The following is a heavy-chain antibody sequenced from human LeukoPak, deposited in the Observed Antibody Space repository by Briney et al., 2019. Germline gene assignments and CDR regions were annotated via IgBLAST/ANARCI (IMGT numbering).Heavy chain of an antibody. CDR1: SGSIPGYY. D-gene: IGHD3-22*01. CDR2: VYATGTT. CDR3: ASSTRVTYYYDSSGYHY. Sequence: SETLSLTCTVSSGSIPGYYWSWIRQPPGKGLEWIGYVYATGTTNYNPSLKTRATISIDTSKNQLSLTLTSVTAADTAVYYCASSTRVTYYYDSSGYHYWGQGTLVTVSS. J-gene: IGHJ4*02. V-gene: IGHV4-59*01.